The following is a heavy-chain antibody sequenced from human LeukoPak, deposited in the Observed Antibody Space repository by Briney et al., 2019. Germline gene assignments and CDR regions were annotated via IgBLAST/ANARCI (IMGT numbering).Heavy chain of an antibody. Sequence: PGGSLRLSCAASGFTFSSYSTNWVRQAPGKGLEWVGRIKSKTDGGTTDYAAPVKGRFTISRDDSKNTLYLQMNSLKTEDTAVYYCTTVWYGSKRDYWGQGTLVTVSS. J-gene: IGHJ4*02. CDR1: GFTFSSYS. V-gene: IGHV3-15*01. D-gene: IGHD3-10*01. CDR3: TTVWYGSKRDY. CDR2: IKSKTDGGTT.